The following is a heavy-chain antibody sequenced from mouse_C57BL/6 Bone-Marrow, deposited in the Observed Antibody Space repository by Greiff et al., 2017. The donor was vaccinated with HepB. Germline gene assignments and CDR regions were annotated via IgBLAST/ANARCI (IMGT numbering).Heavy chain of an antibody. CDR3: ARGYGNYEGYDY. D-gene: IGHD2-10*02. CDR2: IYPSDSET. V-gene: IGHV1-61*01. Sequence: VNVVESGAELVRPGSSVKLSCKASGYTFTSYWMDWVKQRPGQGLEWIGNIYPSDSETHYNQKFKDKATLTVDKSSSTAYMQLSSLTSEDSAVYYCARGYGNYEGYDYWGQGTTLTVSS. J-gene: IGHJ2*01. CDR1: GYTFTSYW.